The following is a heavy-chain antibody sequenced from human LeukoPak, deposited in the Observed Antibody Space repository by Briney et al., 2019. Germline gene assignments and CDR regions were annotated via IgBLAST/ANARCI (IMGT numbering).Heavy chain of an antibody. CDR1: GDSISSGSYY. D-gene: IGHD6-6*01. J-gene: IGHJ3*02. CDR2: IYTSGST. CDR3: ARAAQLAQLNDLVYDAFDI. V-gene: IGHV4-61*02. Sequence: PSETLSVTCTDSGDSISSGSYYWSWIRQPAGTGLEGVGRIYTSGSTNYNPSLKSRVTISVDTSKNQFSLKLNSVTAADTAVYYCARAAQLAQLNDLVYDAFDIWGQGTMVTVSS.